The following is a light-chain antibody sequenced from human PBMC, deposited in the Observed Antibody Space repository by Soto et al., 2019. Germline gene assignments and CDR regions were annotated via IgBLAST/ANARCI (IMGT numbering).Light chain of an antibody. Sequence: EIVLTQSPATLSVSPGDRATLSCRASQSVSSTYLAWYQQKPGQAPRLLIFGVSNRAAGIPARFSGSGSGTEFTLTISSLQSEDFAVYYCQQYGDWPLTFGGGTKVDIK. CDR3: QQYGDWPLT. CDR1: QSVSSTY. J-gene: IGKJ4*01. CDR2: GVS. V-gene: IGKV3-15*01.